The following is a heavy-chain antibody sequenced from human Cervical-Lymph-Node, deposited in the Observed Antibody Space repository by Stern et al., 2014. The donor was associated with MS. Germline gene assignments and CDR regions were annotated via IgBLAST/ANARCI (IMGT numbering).Heavy chain of an antibody. V-gene: IGHV2-70*01. J-gene: IGHJ4*02. D-gene: IGHD3-22*01. CDR3: ARSEHYYYDSSGYYPNNFDY. CDR1: GFSLSTSGMC. CDR2: IDWDDDK. Sequence: QVTLKESGPALVKPTQTLTLTCTFSGFSLSTSGMCVSWIRQHPGKALEWLALIDWDDDKYYSTSLKTRLTISKDTSKNQVVLTMTNMDPVDTATYYCARSEHYYYDSSGYYPNNFDYWGQGTLVTVSS.